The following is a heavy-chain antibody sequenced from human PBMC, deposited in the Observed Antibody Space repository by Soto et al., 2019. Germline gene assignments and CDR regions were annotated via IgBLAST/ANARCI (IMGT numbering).Heavy chain of an antibody. V-gene: IGHV1-46*01. CDR2: INLSGGST. J-gene: IGHJ6*02. D-gene: IGHD6-6*01. Sequence: GASVKVSCRASGYTFTSYYMHWVRKAPGQGLEWMGLINLSGGSTSYAQKFQGRVTMTRDTSTSTVYMELSSLRSEDTAVYYCATGTRDFGRGRYSSSSISYYYYGMDVWGQGTTVTVSS. CDR1: GYTFTSYY. CDR3: ATGTRDFGRGRYSSSSISYYYYGMDV.